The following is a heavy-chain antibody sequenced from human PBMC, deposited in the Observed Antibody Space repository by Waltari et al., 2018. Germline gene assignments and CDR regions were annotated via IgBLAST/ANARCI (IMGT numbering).Heavy chain of an antibody. V-gene: IGHV1-18*01. J-gene: IGHJ4*02. CDR1: GYTFTSYA. CDR3: AREMAGSGSYSY. D-gene: IGHD3-10*01. Sequence: QVQLVQSGSELKKPGASVKVSCKASGYTFTSYAMNWVRQAPGQGLEWMGWISAYNGNTNYAQKLQGRVTMTTDTSTSTAYMELRSLRSDDTAVYYCAREMAGSGSYSYWGQGTLVTVSS. CDR2: ISAYNGNT.